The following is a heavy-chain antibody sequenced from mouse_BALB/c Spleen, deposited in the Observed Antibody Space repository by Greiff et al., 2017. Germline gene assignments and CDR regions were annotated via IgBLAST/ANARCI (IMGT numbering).Heavy chain of an antibody. V-gene: IGHV3-2*02. Sequence: DVHLVESGPGLVKPSQSLSLTCTVTGYSITSDYAWNWIRQFPGNKLEWMGYISYSGSTSYNPSLKSRISITRDTSKNQFFLQLNSVTTEDTATYYCARSGLYGNYFDDWGQGTTLTVSS. J-gene: IGHJ2*01. CDR3: ARSGLYGNYFDD. D-gene: IGHD2-1*01. CDR1: GYSITSDYA. CDR2: ISYSGST.